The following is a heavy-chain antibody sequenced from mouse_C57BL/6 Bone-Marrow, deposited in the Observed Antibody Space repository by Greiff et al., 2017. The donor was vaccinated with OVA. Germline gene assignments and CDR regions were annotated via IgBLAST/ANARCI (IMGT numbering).Heavy chain of an antibody. D-gene: IGHD1-1*01. CDR3: HYYGSSYCWYFDV. J-gene: IGHJ1*03. Sequence: EVQLQQSGTVLARPGASVKMSCKTSGYTFTSYWMHWVKQRPGQGLEWIGAIYPGNSDTSYNQKFKGKAKLTAVTSASTAYMELSSLTNEDSAVYYCHYYGSSYCWYFDVWGTGTTVTVSS. CDR2: IYPGNSDT. CDR1: GYTFTSYW. V-gene: IGHV1-5*01.